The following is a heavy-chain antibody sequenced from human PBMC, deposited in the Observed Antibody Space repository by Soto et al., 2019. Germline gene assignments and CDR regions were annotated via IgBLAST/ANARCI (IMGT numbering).Heavy chain of an antibody. CDR1: GYTFTSYD. CDR2: MNPNSGNT. D-gene: IGHD4-17*01. J-gene: IGHJ4*02. V-gene: IGHV1-8*01. CDR3: ARVEPEVVNGDAVFDY. Sequence: QVQLVQSGAEVKKPGASVKVSCKASGYTFTSYDINWVRQATGQGLEWMGWMNPNSGNTGYAQKFQGRGHMTRNTSISTAYMELSSLRSEDTAVYYCARVEPEVVNGDAVFDYWGQGTLVTVSS.